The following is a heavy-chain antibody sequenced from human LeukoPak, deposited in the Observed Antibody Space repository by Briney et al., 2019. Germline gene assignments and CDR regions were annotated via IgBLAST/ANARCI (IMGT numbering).Heavy chain of an antibody. CDR2: INWNNGSI. Sequence: GGSLRLSCAASGFTFDDYAMHWDRQAPGKGLEWVSGINWNNGSIGYADSVKGRFTISRDNAKNSLYLQMNSLRAEDMAFYYWAKGVHYGANPGYFDYWGQGTLVTVSS. V-gene: IGHV3-9*03. D-gene: IGHD4-17*01. J-gene: IGHJ4*02. CDR3: AKGVHYGANPGYFDY. CDR1: GFTFDDYA.